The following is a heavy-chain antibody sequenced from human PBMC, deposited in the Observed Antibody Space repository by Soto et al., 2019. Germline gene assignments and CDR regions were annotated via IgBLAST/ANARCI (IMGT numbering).Heavy chain of an antibody. D-gene: IGHD2-21*01. J-gene: IGHJ4*02. CDR2: LYSGGST. CDR3: AAPIFDY. CDR1: GFTVSRNY. V-gene: IGHV3-66*01. Sequence: PGGSLRLSCAVSGFTVSRNYMNWVRQAPGKGLEWVSILYSGGSTYYADSVKDRFTISRDNSKNTLFLQMNSPRAEDTAVYYCAAPIFDYWGQGTLVTVSS.